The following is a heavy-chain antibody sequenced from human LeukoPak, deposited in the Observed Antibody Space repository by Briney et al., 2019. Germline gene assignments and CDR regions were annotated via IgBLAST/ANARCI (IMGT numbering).Heavy chain of an antibody. V-gene: IGHV1-2*02. Sequence: GASVKVSCKASGYTFTGYYMHWVRQAPGQGLEWMGWINPNSGGTNYAQKFQGRVTMTRDTSISTAYMELSRLRSDDTAVYYCARANRGIGIAAAGTENWFDPWGQGTLVTVSS. CDR1: GYTFTGYY. J-gene: IGHJ5*02. D-gene: IGHD6-13*01. CDR3: ARANRGIGIAAAGTENWFDP. CDR2: INPNSGGT.